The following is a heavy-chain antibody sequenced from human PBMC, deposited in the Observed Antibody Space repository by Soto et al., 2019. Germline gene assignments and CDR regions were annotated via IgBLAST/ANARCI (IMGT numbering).Heavy chain of an antibody. CDR3: ARQIYDSDTGPNFQYYFDS. Sequence: GESLKISCKGSGYSFAGYWITWVRQKPGKGLEWMGRSDPSDSQTYYSPSFRGHVTISATKSITTVFLQWSSLRASDTAMYYCARQIYDSDTGPNFQYYFDSWGQGTPVTVSS. CDR1: GYSFAGYW. V-gene: IGHV5-10-1*01. CDR2: SDPSDSQT. D-gene: IGHD3-22*01. J-gene: IGHJ4*02.